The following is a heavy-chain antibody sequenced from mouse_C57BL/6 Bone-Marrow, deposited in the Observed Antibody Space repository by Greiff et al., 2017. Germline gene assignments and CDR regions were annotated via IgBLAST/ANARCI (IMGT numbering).Heavy chain of an antibody. CDR1: GYTFTSYW. Sequence: VQLQQSGTVLARPGASVKMSCKTSGYTFTSYWMHWVKQRPGQGLEWIGAIYPGNSDTSYNQKFKGKAKLTAVTSSSTAYMGLRSLNNEDYAVYCWTRFPWFAYWGQGTLVTVSA. CDR2: IYPGNSDT. CDR3: TRFPWFAY. V-gene: IGHV1-5*01. J-gene: IGHJ3*01.